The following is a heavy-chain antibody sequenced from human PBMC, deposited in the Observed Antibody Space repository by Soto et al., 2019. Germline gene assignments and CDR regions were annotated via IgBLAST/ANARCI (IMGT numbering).Heavy chain of an antibody. CDR1: DGSISSGAYY. J-gene: IGHJ5*02. D-gene: IGHD6-19*01. CDR2: IYFSGDT. CDR3: ARRFVGGTYPNGFDP. Sequence: QGQLRESGPVLVKPSQTLSLTCTFSDGSISSGAYYWSWIRQPPGKGLEWIGYIYFSGDTYYNPSLKGRLSISRDTSNNQFFLRLSSVTAADTAVYYCARRFVGGTYPNGFDPWGQGTLVTVSS. V-gene: IGHV4-30-4*01.